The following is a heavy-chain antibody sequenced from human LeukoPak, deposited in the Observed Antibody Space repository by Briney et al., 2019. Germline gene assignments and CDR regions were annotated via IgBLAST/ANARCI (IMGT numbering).Heavy chain of an antibody. V-gene: IGHV1-58*02. J-gene: IGHJ4*02. Sequence: SVKVSCKASGFTFTSSATQWVRQARGQRLEWIGWIVVGSGNTNYARKFQERVTITRDMSTSTAYMELSSLRSEDTAVYYCAAGGARERIPPLDYWGQGTLVTVSS. CDR1: GFTFTSSA. D-gene: IGHD5-24*01. CDR3: AAGGARERIPPLDY. CDR2: IVVGSGNT.